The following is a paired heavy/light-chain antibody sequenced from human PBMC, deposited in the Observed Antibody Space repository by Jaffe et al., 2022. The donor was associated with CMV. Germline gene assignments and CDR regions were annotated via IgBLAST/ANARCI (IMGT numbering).Light chain of an antibody. CDR1: TGAVTTSYF. Sequence: QTVVTQEPSLTVSPGGTVTLTCASSTGAVTTSYFSNWFQQKPGQAPRALIYSTSNKHSWTPARFSGSLLGGKAALTLSGVQPEDEAEYYCLLYYGGYWVFGGGTKLTVL. V-gene: IGLV7-43*01. CDR3: LLYYGGYWV. CDR2: STS. J-gene: IGLJ3*02.
Heavy chain of an antibody. J-gene: IGHJ4*02. D-gene: IGHD5-18*01. CDR1: GFTFSTHW. V-gene: IGHV3-74*01. CDR2: INSDGSTT. Sequence: EVQLVESGGGLVQPGGSLRLSCAASGFTFSTHWMHWVRQVPGKGLVWLSRINSDGSTTTYAGSVKGRFTISRDNAKNTLYLQMNSLSAEDTAVYYCARDFGYSYGLNHWGQGTLVTVSS. CDR3: ARDFGYSYGLNH.